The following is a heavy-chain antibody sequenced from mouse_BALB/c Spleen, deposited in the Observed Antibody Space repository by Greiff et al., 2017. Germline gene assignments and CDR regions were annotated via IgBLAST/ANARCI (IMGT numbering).Heavy chain of an antibody. J-gene: IGHJ3*01. V-gene: IGHV14-3*02. CDR3: ARYPFAY. Sequence: EVHLVESGAELVKPGASVKLSCAASGFNIKDTYMHWVKQRPEQGLEWIGRIDPANGNTKYDPKFQGKATITADTSSNTAYLQLSSLTSEDTAVYYCARYPFAYWGQGTLVTVSA. CDR1: GFNIKDTY. CDR2: IDPANGNT.